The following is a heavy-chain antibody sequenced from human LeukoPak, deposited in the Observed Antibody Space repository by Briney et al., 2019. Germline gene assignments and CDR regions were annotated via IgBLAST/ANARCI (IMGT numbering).Heavy chain of an antibody. V-gene: IGHV3-21*01. CDR2: ISSSSSYI. J-gene: IGHJ4*02. D-gene: IGHD2-2*01. Sequence: PGGSLRLSCAASGFTFSSYSMNWVRQAPGKGLEWVSSISSSSSYIYYADSVKGRFTISRDNAKNSLYLQMNSLRAEDTAVYYCARGPSCSSTSCYWGGFDYWGQGTLVTVSS. CDR3: ARGPSCSSTSCYWGGFDY. CDR1: GFTFSSYS.